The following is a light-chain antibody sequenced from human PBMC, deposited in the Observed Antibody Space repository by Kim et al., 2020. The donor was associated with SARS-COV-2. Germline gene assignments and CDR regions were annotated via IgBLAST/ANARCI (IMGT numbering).Light chain of an antibody. CDR3: QKYNSAVLT. CDR1: QGINNY. Sequence: PSVGERVAITCRASQGINNYLAWYQQKPGKVPKLLIHAASTLQSGVPSRFSGSGSGTDFTLTISSLQPEDVATYYCQKYNSAVLTFGPGTKVDIK. CDR2: AAS. V-gene: IGKV1-27*01. J-gene: IGKJ3*01.